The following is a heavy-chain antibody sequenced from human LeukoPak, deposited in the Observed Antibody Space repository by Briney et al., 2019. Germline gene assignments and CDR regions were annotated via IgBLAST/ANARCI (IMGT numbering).Heavy chain of an antibody. J-gene: IGHJ4*02. D-gene: IGHD1-1*01. CDR3: ARAGGTGTTDY. CDR2: INQDGSEK. CDR1: GFTFSIYW. Sequence: LPGGSLRLSCAASGFTFSIYWMSWVRQAPGKGLEWVANINQDGSEKYYVESVQGRFTISRDNAKDSLYLQMSSLRAEDTAIYYCARAGGTGTTDYWGQESLVTVSS. V-gene: IGHV3-7*01.